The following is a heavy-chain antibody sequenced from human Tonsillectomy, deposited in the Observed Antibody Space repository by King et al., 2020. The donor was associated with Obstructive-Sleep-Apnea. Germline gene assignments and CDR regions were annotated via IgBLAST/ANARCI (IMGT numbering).Heavy chain of an antibody. V-gene: IGHV3-23*04. D-gene: IGHD6-19*01. Sequence: VHLVQSGGGLVQPGGSLRLSCAASGFTFSSYAMSWVRQAPGKGLEWVSAISGSGGSTYYADSVKGRFTISRDNSKNTLYLQMNSLRAEDTAVYYCAKERREYSSARAYYYGMDVWGQGTTVTVSS. CDR2: ISGSGGST. CDR1: GFTFSSYA. J-gene: IGHJ6*02. CDR3: AKERREYSSARAYYYGMDV.